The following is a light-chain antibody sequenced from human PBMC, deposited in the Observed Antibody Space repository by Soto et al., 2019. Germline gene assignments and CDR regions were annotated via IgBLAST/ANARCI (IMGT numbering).Light chain of an antibody. V-gene: IGKV3-20*01. J-gene: IGKJ1*01. Sequence: EIVLTQSPDTLSLSPGERATLSCRASQSVGSPYVAWYQQKLGQAPRLLIYGASSRASGIPDRFSGSGSGTDFTLNISRLEPEDFAVYYCQQYGSYPWTFGQGTKVEIK. CDR2: GAS. CDR3: QQYGSYPWT. CDR1: QSVGSPY.